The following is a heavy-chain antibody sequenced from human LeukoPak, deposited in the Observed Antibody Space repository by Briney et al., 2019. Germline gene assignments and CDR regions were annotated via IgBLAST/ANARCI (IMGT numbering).Heavy chain of an antibody. Sequence: GASVKVSCKASGYTFTTYGISWVRQAPGQGLEWMGWISGYNGNTYYAQKLQGRVTMTRDTSTTTAYMELRSLRSDDTAVYYCARDPYYGSGSYYNDAFDIWGQGTMVTVSS. V-gene: IGHV1-18*04. CDR3: ARDPYYGSGSYYNDAFDI. D-gene: IGHD3-10*01. J-gene: IGHJ3*02. CDR1: GYTFTTYG. CDR2: ISGYNGNT.